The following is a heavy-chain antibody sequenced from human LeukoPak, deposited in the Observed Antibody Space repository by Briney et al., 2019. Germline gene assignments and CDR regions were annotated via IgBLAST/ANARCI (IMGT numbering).Heavy chain of an antibody. V-gene: IGHV1-2*02. CDR1: GYTFTGYY. J-gene: IGHJ4*02. CDR2: INPDSGGT. D-gene: IGHD2-8*01. CDR3: ARDRRLRCTNGVCYSDVPLDY. Sequence: ASVKVSCKASGYTFTGYYMHWVRQAPGQGLEWMGWINPDSGGTNYAQKFQGRVTMTRDTSISTAYMELSSLRSDDTAVYYCARDRRLRCTNGVCYSDVPLDYWGQGTLVTVSS.